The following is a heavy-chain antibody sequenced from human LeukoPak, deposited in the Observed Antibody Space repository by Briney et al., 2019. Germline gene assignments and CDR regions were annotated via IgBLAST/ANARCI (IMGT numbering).Heavy chain of an antibody. D-gene: IGHD2-15*01. CDR2: IRSTANGYAT. Sequence: GGSLRLSCAASGFTFSGSALHWVRQASGKGLEWVGRIRSTANGYATAYAASVKGRFTISRDDSKNTAYLQMDSLKTEDTAVYYCARDGRLYSMDVWGKGTTVTVSS. CDR1: GFTFSGSA. J-gene: IGHJ6*03. V-gene: IGHV3-73*01. CDR3: ARDGRLYSMDV.